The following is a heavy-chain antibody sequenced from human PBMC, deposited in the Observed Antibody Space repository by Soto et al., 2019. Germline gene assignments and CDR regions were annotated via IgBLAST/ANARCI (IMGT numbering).Heavy chain of an antibody. D-gene: IGHD3-22*01. Sequence: PSETLSLTCTVSGGSISSGDYYWSWIRQPPGKGLEWIGYIYYSGSTYYNPSLKSRVTISVDTSKNQSSLKLSSVTAADTAVYYCARAVNRFTMIVGFDYWGQGTLVTVSS. J-gene: IGHJ4*02. CDR2: IYYSGST. CDR1: GGSISSGDYY. CDR3: ARAVNRFTMIVGFDY. V-gene: IGHV4-30-4*01.